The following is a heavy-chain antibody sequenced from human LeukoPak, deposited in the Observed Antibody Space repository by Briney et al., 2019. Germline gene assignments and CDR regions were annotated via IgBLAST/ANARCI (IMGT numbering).Heavy chain of an antibody. D-gene: IGHD1-26*01. V-gene: IGHV1-18*01. CDR2: ISAYNGNT. CDR3: AREGGLVAGSLTRHFDL. Sequence: ASVKVSCKASGYTFTSYGISWVRQAPGQGLEWMGWISAYNGNTNYAQKLQGRVTMTTDTSTSTAYMEMRSLRSDDTAVYYCAREGGLVAGSLTRHFDLWGRGTLVTVSS. CDR1: GYTFTSYG. J-gene: IGHJ2*01.